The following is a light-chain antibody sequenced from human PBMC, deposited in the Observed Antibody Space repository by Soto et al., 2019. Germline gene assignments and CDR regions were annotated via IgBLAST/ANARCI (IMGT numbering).Light chain of an antibody. CDR1: SSDVGSYNY. CDR3: SSYTSSSTL. Sequence: QSALTQPPSVSGSLEQSVTIPCTGTSSDVGSYNYVSWYQQHPGKAPKLMIYEVSDRPSGISSRFSGSKSGNTASLTISGLQTEDEADYYCSSYTSSSTLFGTGTKVTVL. CDR2: EVS. V-gene: IGLV2-14*01. J-gene: IGLJ1*01.